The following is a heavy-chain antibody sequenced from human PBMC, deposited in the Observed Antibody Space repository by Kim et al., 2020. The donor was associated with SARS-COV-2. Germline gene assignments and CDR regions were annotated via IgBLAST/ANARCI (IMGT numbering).Heavy chain of an antibody. V-gene: IGHV1-18*01. D-gene: IGHD3-10*01. Sequence: ASVKVSCKASGDSFSLYGINWIRQATGQGLEWMGWISGYNGDSAFSQRLQGRLTMTIDTSATSSYMELTNVTSADTAVYYCARGTFDRGSPHFDLWGRGTLVIVSS. J-gene: IGHJ2*01. CDR1: GDSFSLYG. CDR2: ISGYNGDS. CDR3: ARGTFDRGSPHFDL.